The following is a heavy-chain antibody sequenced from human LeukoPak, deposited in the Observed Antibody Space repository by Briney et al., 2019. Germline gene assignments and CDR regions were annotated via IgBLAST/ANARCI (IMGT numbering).Heavy chain of an antibody. Sequence: PGGSLRLSCAASGFTFDDYGMSWVLQAPGKGLEWVSGIYWSGGRTGYADSLKGRFTISRDNAKNTLYLQMNSLRDEDTALYYCARDLTTSDNWGQGTLVTVSS. CDR3: ARDLTTSDN. CDR2: IYWSGGRT. CDR1: GFTFDDYG. V-gene: IGHV3-20*04. D-gene: IGHD1/OR15-1a*01. J-gene: IGHJ4*02.